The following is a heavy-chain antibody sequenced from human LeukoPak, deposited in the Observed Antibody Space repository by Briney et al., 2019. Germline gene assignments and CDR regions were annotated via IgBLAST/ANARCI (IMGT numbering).Heavy chain of an antibody. CDR3: ARNGAEDP. D-gene: IGHD1-26*01. V-gene: IGHV1-69*13. CDR1: GGTFSSQA. CDR2: IIPIFGTG. J-gene: IGHJ5*02. Sequence: SVKVSCKASGGTFSSQAISWVRQAPGQGLEWMGGIIPIFGTGNYAQKFQGRVTIIADESTSTAYMELSSLRSEDTAVYYCARNGAEDPWGQGTLVTVSS.